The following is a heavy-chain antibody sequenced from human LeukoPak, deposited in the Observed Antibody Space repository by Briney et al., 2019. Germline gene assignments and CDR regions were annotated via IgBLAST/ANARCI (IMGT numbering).Heavy chain of an antibody. V-gene: IGHV1-2*02. Sequence: ASVKVSCKASGYTFTGYYMHWVRQAPGQGLEWMGWINPNSGGTNYAQKFQGRVTMTRDTSISTAYMELSRLRSDATAVYYRAIGGKPDIVVVPTAIPPHWFDPLGQGTPV. CDR2: INPNSGGT. J-gene: IGHJ5*02. D-gene: IGHD2-2*02. CDR3: AIGGKPDIVVVPTAIPPHWFDP. CDR1: GYTFTGYY.